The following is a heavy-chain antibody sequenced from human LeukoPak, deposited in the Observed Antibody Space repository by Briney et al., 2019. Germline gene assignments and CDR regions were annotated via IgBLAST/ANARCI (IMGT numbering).Heavy chain of an antibody. D-gene: IGHD2-21*01. Sequence: GGSLRLSCAASGFTFSSYAMSWVRQAPGKGLEWVSDISGSGGSTYYADSVKGRFSISRDNSKNTLYLQMNSLRAEDTAVYYCAKPKHIVVVIGWFDPWGQGTLLTVSS. CDR1: GFTFSSYA. V-gene: IGHV3-23*01. CDR2: ISGSGGST. J-gene: IGHJ5*02. CDR3: AKPKHIVVVIGWFDP.